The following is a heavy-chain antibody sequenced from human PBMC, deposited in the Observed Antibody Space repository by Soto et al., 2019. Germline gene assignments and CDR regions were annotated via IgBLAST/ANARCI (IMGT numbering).Heavy chain of an antibody. D-gene: IGHD2-21*02. J-gene: IGHJ4*02. CDR3: ARDLAYCGGDCYPIDY. Sequence: QVQLVQSGAEVKKPGASVKVSCKASGYTFTSNGISWVRQAPGQGLEWMGWISAYNGNTNYAQKLQGRVTMTTDTYTSTADMELRSLRSDDTAVYYCARDLAYCGGDCYPIDYWGQGTLVTVSS. CDR1: GYTFTSNG. V-gene: IGHV1-18*01. CDR2: ISAYNGNT.